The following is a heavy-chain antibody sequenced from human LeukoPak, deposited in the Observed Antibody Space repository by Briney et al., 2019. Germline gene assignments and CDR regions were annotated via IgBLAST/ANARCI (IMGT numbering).Heavy chain of an antibody. D-gene: IGHD2-15*01. CDR3: ARRVYCSDGSCHLFYY. CDR1: GYSFTSYW. Sequence: GESLKISCKGSGYSFTSYWNGWVRQMPGKGLEWMGIIYPGDSDTRYSPSFQGQVTISADKSISTAYLQWSSLKASDTAMYYCARRVYCSDGSCHLFYYWGQGALVTVSS. J-gene: IGHJ4*02. V-gene: IGHV5-51*01. CDR2: IYPGDSDT.